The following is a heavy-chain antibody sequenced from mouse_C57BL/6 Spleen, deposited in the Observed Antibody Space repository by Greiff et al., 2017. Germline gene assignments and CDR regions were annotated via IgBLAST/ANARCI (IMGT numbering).Heavy chain of an antibody. CDR3: ARDGEGFDY. CDR1: GYYITSGYY. Sequence: ESGPGLVKPSQSLSLTCSVTGYYITSGYYWNWIRQFPGNKLEWMGYISYDGSNNYNPSLKNRISITRDTSKNQFFLKLNSVTTEDTATYYCARDGEGFDYWGQGTTLTVSS. V-gene: IGHV3-6*01. J-gene: IGHJ2*01. CDR2: ISYDGSN.